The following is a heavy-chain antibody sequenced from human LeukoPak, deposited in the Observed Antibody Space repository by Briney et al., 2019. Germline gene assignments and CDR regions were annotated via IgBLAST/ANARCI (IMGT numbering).Heavy chain of an antibody. Sequence: GGSLRLSCAASGFTFSSYAMSWVRQAPGKGLEWVSGIGNSGGSTYYADSVKGRFTISRDNSKNTLYLQMNSLRAEGTAVYYCSKDADSSGWDFDYWGQGTLAIVSS. J-gene: IGHJ4*02. CDR3: SKDADSSGWDFDY. D-gene: IGHD6-19*01. V-gene: IGHV3-23*01. CDR2: IGNSGGST. CDR1: GFTFSSYA.